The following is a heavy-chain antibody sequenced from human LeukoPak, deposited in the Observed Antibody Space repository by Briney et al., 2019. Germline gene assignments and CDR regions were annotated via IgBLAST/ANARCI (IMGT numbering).Heavy chain of an antibody. D-gene: IGHD2-2*01. J-gene: IGHJ3*02. V-gene: IGHV4-61*02. Sequence: PSETLSLTCTVSGGSISSGSYYWSWIRQPAGKGLEWIGRIYTSGSTNYNPSLKSRVTLSVDTSKNQFSLKLSAVTAADTAVYYCARDRGIVVVPAAVLYAFDIWGQGTMVTVSS. CDR1: GGSISSGSYY. CDR3: ARDRGIVVVPAAVLYAFDI. CDR2: IYTSGST.